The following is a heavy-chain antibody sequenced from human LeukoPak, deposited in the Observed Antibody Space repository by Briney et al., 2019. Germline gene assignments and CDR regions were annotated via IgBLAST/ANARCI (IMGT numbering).Heavy chain of an antibody. Sequence: SETLSLTCTVSGGSISSSSYYWGWIRQPPGKGLEWIGSIYYSGSTYYNPSLKSRVTISVDTSKNQFSLKLSPVTAADTAVYYCARHSRLGVCSSTSCFFLAGYFDYWGQGTLVTVSS. CDR3: ARHSRLGVCSSTSCFFLAGYFDY. D-gene: IGHD2-2*01. J-gene: IGHJ4*02. CDR1: GGSISSSSYY. CDR2: IYYSGST. V-gene: IGHV4-39*01.